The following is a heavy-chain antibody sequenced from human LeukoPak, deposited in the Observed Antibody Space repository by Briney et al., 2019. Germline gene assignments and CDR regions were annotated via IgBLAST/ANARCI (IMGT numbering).Heavy chain of an antibody. D-gene: IGHD3-10*01. CDR3: ATSKNYGSGSYFDY. CDR2: FDPEDGET. V-gene: IGHV1-24*01. J-gene: IGHJ4*02. CDR1: GYTLTELS. Sequence: GASVKVSCKVSGYTLTELSMHWVRQAPGKGLEWMGGFDPEDGETIYAQKFQGRVTMTEDTSTDTAYMELSSLRSEDTAVYYCATSKNYGSGSYFDYWGQGTLVTVSS.